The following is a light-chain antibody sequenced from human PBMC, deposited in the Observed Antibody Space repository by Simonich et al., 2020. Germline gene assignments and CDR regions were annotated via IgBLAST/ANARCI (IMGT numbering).Light chain of an antibody. Sequence: DIVMTQSPDSLAVSLGERATINCKSSQSVLYSSNNKNYLAWYQQKPGQPPRLLIYWESTRESGVPDRFRGSGSGTNFPLTISSRQPEDFATDYCQQYNSYPLTFGQGTKREIK. V-gene: IGKV4-1*01. CDR1: QSVLYSSNNKNY. J-gene: IGKJ2*01. CDR2: WES. CDR3: QQYNSYPLT.